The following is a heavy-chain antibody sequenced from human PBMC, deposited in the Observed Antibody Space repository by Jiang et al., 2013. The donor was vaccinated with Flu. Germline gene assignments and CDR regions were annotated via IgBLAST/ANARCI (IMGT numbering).Heavy chain of an antibody. Sequence: GPGLVKPSETLSLTCTVSGGSISSYYWSWIRQPPGKGLEWIGYIYYSGSTNYNPSLKSRVTISVDTSKNQFSLKLSSVTAADTAVYYCARGKGYYDSSGYYPYFDYWGQGTLVTV. V-gene: IGHV4-59*01. D-gene: IGHD3-22*01. CDR2: IYYSGST. J-gene: IGHJ4*02. CDR1: GGSISSYY. CDR3: ARGKGYYDSSGYYPYFDY.